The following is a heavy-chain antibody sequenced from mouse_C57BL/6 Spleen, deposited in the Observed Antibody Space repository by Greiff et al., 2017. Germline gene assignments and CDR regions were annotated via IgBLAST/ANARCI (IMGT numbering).Heavy chain of an antibody. CDR1: GFTFSDYG. CDR2: ISSGSSTI. V-gene: IGHV5-17*01. CDR3: ARPSSSGYYFDY. D-gene: IGHD1-1*01. Sequence: EVKLMESGGGLVKPGGSLKLSCAASGFTFSDYGMHWVRQAPEKGLEWVAYISSGSSTIYYADTVKGRFTISRDNAKHTLFLQMTSLRSEDTAMYYCARPSSSGYYFDYWGQGTTLTVSS. J-gene: IGHJ2*01.